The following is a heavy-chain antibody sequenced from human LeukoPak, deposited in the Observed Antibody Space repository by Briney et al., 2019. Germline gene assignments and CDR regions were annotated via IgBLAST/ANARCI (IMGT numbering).Heavy chain of an antibody. CDR3: AHRPPGAAGVEWSFDY. J-gene: IGHJ4*02. Sequence: SGPTLVKPTQTLTLTCNFSGFSLTTGGVGVGWIRQPPGKALEWLAVIYWDGDKRYSPSLKSRLTLSKDTSKNQVVLTMTNMDPVDTATYYCAHRPPGAAGVEWSFDYWGQGTLVTVSS. V-gene: IGHV2-5*02. CDR1: GFSLTTGGVG. D-gene: IGHD6-13*01. CDR2: IYWDGDK.